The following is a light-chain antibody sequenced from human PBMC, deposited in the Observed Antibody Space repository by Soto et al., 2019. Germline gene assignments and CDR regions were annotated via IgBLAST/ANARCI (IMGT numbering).Light chain of an antibody. CDR2: DAS. Sequence: IQKTQAPSTLSASVGDRGTITFLSSHSISSWLAWYQQKPGKAPKLLIYDASSLESGVPSRFSGSGSGTEFTLTISSLQPDDFATYYCQQYNSYPWTFGQGTKVDIK. J-gene: IGKJ1*01. CDR3: QQYNSYPWT. V-gene: IGKV1-5*01. CDR1: HSISSW.